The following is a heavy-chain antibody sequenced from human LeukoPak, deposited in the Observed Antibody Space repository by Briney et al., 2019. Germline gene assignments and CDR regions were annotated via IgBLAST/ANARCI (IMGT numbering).Heavy chain of an antibody. Sequence: GGSLRLSCAASGFTFDDYAMHWVRHAPGKGLEGVSRISWNSGSIGYADSVKGRFTISRDNAKNSLYLQMNSLRAEDTALYYCAKDITAMVTSAFDYWGQGTLVTVSS. CDR3: AKDITAMVTSAFDY. CDR1: GFTFDDYA. D-gene: IGHD5-18*01. J-gene: IGHJ4*02. CDR2: ISWNSGSI. V-gene: IGHV3-9*01.